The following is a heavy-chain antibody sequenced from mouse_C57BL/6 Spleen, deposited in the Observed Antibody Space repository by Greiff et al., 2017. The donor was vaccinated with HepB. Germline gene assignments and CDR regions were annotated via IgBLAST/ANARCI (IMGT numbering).Heavy chain of an antibody. V-gene: IGHV2-2*01. D-gene: IGHD2-4*01. Sequence: VKLMESGPGLVQPSQSLSITCTVSGFSLTSYGVHWVRQSPGKGLEWLGVIWSGGSTDYNAAFISRLSISKDNSKSQVFFKMNSLQADDTAIYYCARMSTMITTGGYYYAMDYWGQGTSVTVSS. CDR3: ARMSTMITTGGYYYAMDY. J-gene: IGHJ4*01. CDR1: GFSLTSYG. CDR2: IWSGGST.